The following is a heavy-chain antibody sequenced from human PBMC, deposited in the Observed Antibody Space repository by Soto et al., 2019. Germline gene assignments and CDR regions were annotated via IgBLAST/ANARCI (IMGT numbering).Heavy chain of an antibody. Sequence: EVQLLESGGGLVQPGGSLRLSCAASGFTFGSHAMSWVRQAPGKGLEWVSVISGSGDSTYNADSVKGRFTISRDNSKNTLYLQMNSLRVEDTATYYCAKEGCISTSCYVNWFDPWGQGTLVTVSS. D-gene: IGHD2-2*01. CDR1: GFTFGSHA. V-gene: IGHV3-23*01. CDR3: AKEGCISTSCYVNWFDP. J-gene: IGHJ5*02. CDR2: ISGSGDST.